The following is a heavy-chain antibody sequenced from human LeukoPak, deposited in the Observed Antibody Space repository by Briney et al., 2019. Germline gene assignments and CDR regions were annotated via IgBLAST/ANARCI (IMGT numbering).Heavy chain of an antibody. J-gene: IGHJ4*02. Sequence: GGSLRLSCAASGFTFSSYGMHWVRQAPGKGLEWVAVISYDGSNKYYADSVKGRFTISRDNSKNTLYLQMNSLRAEDTAVYYCAKIAGGGYCSSTSCPLYGYFDYWGQGTLVTVSS. D-gene: IGHD2-2*01. CDR1: GFTFSSYG. CDR3: AKIAGGGYCSSTSCPLYGYFDY. CDR2: ISYDGSNK. V-gene: IGHV3-30*18.